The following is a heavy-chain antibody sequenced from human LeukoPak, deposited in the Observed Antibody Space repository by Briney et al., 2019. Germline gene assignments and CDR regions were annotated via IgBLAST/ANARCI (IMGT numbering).Heavy chain of an antibody. V-gene: IGHV3-30*02. CDR3: AKAITRYSGFDH. CDR1: GFTFSSYA. D-gene: IGHD3-10*01. J-gene: IGHJ4*02. CDR2: IWSDGSNE. Sequence: GGSLRLSCAAAGFTFSSYAMQWVRQTPGKGLEWVASIWSDGSNENYADSVKGRFTISRDNSKNTLSLQMNSLRPEDTSIYYCAKAITRYSGFDHRGQGTLVTVSS.